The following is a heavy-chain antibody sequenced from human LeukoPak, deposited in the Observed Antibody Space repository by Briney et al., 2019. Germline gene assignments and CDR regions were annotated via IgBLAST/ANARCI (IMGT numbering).Heavy chain of an antibody. J-gene: IGHJ4*02. V-gene: IGHV1-69*04. CDR3: ARDDYGGNSGVDY. CDR2: IILILDIA. CDR1: GGTFSSYA. Sequence: GASVKVSCKSSGGTFSSYAVSWVRQAPGQGLEWMGRIILILDIANYAQKLQGRVTMTTDTSTSTAYMELRSLRSDDTAAYYCARDDYGGNSGVDYWGQGTLVTVSS. D-gene: IGHD4-23*01.